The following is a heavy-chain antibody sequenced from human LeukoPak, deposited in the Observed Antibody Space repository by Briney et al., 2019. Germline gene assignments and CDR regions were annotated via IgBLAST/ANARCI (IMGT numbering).Heavy chain of an antibody. V-gene: IGHV1-58*01. CDR3: AAGSKEQWLTFDY. CDR1: GFTSTSSA. J-gene: IGHJ4*02. Sequence: ASVKVSCKASGFTSTSSAVQWVRQARGQRLEWIGWIVVGSGNTNYAQKFQERVTITRDMSTSTAYMELSSLRSEDTAVYYCAAGSKEQWLTFDYWGQGTLVTVSS. CDR2: IVVGSGNT. D-gene: IGHD6-19*01.